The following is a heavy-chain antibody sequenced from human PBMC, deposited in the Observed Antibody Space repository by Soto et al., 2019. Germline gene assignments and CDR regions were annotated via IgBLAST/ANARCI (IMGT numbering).Heavy chain of an antibody. V-gene: IGHV3-48*01. J-gene: IGHJ5*02. Sequence: EVQLVESGGGLVQPGGSLRLSCAASGFTFSSYSMNWVRQAPGKGLEWVSYISSSSSTIYYADSVKGRFTISRDNAKNSLSLQMNSLRAEDTAVYYGARHPDRIAQIGWFDPWGQGTLVTVSS. CDR2: ISSSSSTI. CDR1: GFTFSSYS. D-gene: IGHD6-13*01. CDR3: ARHPDRIAQIGWFDP.